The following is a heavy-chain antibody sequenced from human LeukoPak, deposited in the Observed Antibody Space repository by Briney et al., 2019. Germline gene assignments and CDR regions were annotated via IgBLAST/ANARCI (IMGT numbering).Heavy chain of an antibody. J-gene: IGHJ3*02. Sequence: ASVKVSCKASGYTFTSYGISWVRQAPGQGLEWMGWISAYTGNTNYAQKFQGRVTMTKDTSTSTAYMEMRSLRSDDTAVYYCARDGVRWELPSGFDIWGQGTMVTVSS. CDR2: ISAYTGNT. D-gene: IGHD1-26*01. CDR3: ARDGVRWELPSGFDI. V-gene: IGHV1-18*01. CDR1: GYTFTSYG.